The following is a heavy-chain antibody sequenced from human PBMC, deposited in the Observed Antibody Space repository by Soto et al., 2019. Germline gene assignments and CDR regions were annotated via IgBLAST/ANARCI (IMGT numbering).Heavy chain of an antibody. CDR1: GGSISSGNFY. J-gene: IGHJ5*02. D-gene: IGHD5-18*01. CDR2: IYYPGST. V-gene: IGHV4-30-4*01. CDR3: SRDPRYSSGAFAP. Sequence: QVQLQESGPGLVKPSQTLSLTCTVSGGSISSGNFYWSWIRQPPGKGLEWIGYIYYPGSTYYHPSVKSRVSISINDTKHHVSARLSSVTAADTAVYYCSRDPRYSSGAFAPWGQGTLVSVSS.